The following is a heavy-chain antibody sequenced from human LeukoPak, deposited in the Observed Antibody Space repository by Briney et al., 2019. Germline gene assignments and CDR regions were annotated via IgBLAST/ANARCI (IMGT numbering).Heavy chain of an antibody. D-gene: IGHD4-11*01. J-gene: IGHJ3*02. CDR2: IIPIFGTA. CDR3: AREDDCSNYPTGTNAFDI. V-gene: IGHV1-69*13. Sequence: ASVKVSCKASGGTFSSYAISWVRQAPGQGLEWMGGIIPIFGTANYAQKFQGRVTITADESTSTAYMELSSLRSEDTAVYYCAREDDCSNYPTGTNAFDIWGQGTMVTVSS. CDR1: GGTFSSYA.